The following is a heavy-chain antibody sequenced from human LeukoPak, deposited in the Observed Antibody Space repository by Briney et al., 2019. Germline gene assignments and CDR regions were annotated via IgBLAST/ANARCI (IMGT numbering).Heavy chain of an antibody. Sequence: ASVKVSCKASGYTFTGYCMHWVRQAPGQGLEWMGWINPNSGGTNYAQKFQGRVTMTRDTSISTAYMELSRLRSDDTAVYYCARDLGHYDILTGYYGWYFDYWGQGTLVTVSS. V-gene: IGHV1-2*02. CDR1: GYTFTGYC. D-gene: IGHD3-9*01. CDR3: ARDLGHYDILTGYYGWYFDY. J-gene: IGHJ4*02. CDR2: INPNSGGT.